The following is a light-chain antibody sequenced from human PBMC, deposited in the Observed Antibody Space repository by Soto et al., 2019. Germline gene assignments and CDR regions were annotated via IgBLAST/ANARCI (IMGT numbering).Light chain of an antibody. J-gene: IGLJ1*01. V-gene: IGLV1-40*01. CDR3: QSYDSSHYV. CDR1: SSNIGAGYD. Sequence: QPVLTQPPSVSGAPGQRVTMSCTGSSSNIGAGYDVHWYQQLPGTAPKLLIYGNSNRPSGVPDRFSGSKSGTSASLAITGLQAEDEADYYCQSYDSSHYVFGTGTKVTVL. CDR2: GNS.